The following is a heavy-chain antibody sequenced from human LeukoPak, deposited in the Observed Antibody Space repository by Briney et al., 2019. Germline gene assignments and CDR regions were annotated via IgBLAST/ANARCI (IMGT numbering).Heavy chain of an antibody. CDR1: GGSISSYY. J-gene: IGHJ6*03. CDR2: IYYTGST. Sequence: SETLSLTCTVSGGSISSYYWSWIRQPPGKGLEWIGYIYYTGSTNYNPSLKSRVTISVDTSKNQFSLKLSSVTAADTAVYYCARDRVATTYYYYYMDVWGKGTTVTVSS. D-gene: IGHD5-12*01. V-gene: IGHV4-59*01. CDR3: ARDRVATTYYYYYMDV.